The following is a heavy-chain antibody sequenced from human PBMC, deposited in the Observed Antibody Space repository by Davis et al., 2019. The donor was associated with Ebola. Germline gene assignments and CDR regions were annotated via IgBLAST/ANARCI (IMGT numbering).Heavy chain of an antibody. D-gene: IGHD6-19*01. Sequence: SPIISCAASGFTHRSYWLRLVRQAPGKGVEWVANIKQDASEKYYLDSVKRRYILSRDNAETSVYLHMNTLRAEDTGIYYCVREGKQWLVTLWGQGTLVTVSS. V-gene: IGHV3-7*01. CDR3: VREGKQWLVTL. CDR2: IKQDASEK. CDR1: GFTHRSYW. J-gene: IGHJ4*02.